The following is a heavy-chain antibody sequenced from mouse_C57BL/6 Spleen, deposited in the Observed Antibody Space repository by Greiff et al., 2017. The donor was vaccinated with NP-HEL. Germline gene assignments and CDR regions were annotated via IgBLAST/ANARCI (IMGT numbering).Heavy chain of an antibody. CDR1: GFTFTDYY. D-gene: IGHD2-5*01. V-gene: IGHV7-3*01. CDR3: ARYRSNPYYFDY. CDR2: IRNKANGYTT. J-gene: IGHJ2*01. Sequence: EVKLMESGGGLVQPGGSLSLSCAASGFTFTDYYMSWVRQPPGKALEWLGFIRNKANGYTTEYSASVKGRFTISRDNSQSILYLQMNALRAEDSATYYCARYRSNPYYFDYWGQGTTLTVSS.